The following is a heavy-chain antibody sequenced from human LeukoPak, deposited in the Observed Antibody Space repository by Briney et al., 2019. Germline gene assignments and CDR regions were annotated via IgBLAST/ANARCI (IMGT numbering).Heavy chain of an antibody. CDR1: GDSVSSYY. CDR2: IYTSGST. V-gene: IGHV4-4*08. D-gene: IGHD3-3*01. J-gene: IGHJ6*03. Sequence: SETLSLTCTVSGDSVSSYYWSWIRQPPGKGLEWIAYIYTSGSTNYNPSLKSRVTISVDTSKNQFSLKLSSVTAADTAVYYCARGLRGKPYYDFWSGYPEFYYMDVWGKGTTVTVSS. CDR3: ARGLRGKPYYDFWSGYPEFYYMDV.